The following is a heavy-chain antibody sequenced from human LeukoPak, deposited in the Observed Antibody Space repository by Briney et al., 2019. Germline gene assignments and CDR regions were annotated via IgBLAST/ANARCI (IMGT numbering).Heavy chain of an antibody. CDR3: ASGMVRGEDYFDY. D-gene: IGHD3-10*01. V-gene: IGHV4-34*01. Sequence: SETLSLTCTVSRDSISSYYWSWIRQPPGKGLEWIGEINHSGSTNYNPSLKSRVTISVDTSKNQFSLKLSSVTAADTAVYYCASGMVRGEDYFDYWGQGTLVTVSS. CDR2: INHSGST. CDR1: RDSISSYY. J-gene: IGHJ4*02.